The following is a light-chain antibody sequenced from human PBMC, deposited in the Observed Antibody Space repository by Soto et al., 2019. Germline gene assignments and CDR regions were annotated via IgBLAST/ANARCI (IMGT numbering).Light chain of an antibody. V-gene: IGLV2-11*01. CDR3: CSYAGSYTFYV. CDR2: DVS. Sequence: QSALTQPRSVSGSPGQPVTISCTGTSSDVGGYNYVSWYQQHPGEAPKLMIYDVSKRPSGVPDRFSGSKSGNTASLTISGLQADDEADYYCCSYAGSYTFYVFGTGTKVTVL. J-gene: IGLJ1*01. CDR1: SSDVGGYNY.